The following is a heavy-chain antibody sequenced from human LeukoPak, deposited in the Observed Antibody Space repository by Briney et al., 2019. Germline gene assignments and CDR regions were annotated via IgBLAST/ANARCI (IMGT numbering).Heavy chain of an antibody. Sequence: GGSLRLSCATSGFTFSDYCMSWIRQAPGKGLEWVSFISSSGSTMYYADSVKGRFTISRDNAKNSLYLQMNSLRAEDTAVYYCATRGPDSSGFYRFDYWGQGTLVTVSS. CDR3: ATRGPDSSGFYRFDY. J-gene: IGHJ4*02. V-gene: IGHV3-11*01. CDR2: ISSSGSTM. CDR1: GFTFSDYC. D-gene: IGHD3-22*01.